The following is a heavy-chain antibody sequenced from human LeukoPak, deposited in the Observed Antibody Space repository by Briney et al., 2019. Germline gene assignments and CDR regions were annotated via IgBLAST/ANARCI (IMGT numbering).Heavy chain of an antibody. V-gene: IGHV1-18*01. CDR3: TLGYCSGGSCYVEDY. Sequence: ASVKVSCKASGYTFTSYGISWARQAPGQGLEWMGWISAYNGNTNYAQKLQGRVTMTTDTSTSTAYMELRSLRSDDTAVYYCTLGYCSGGSCYVEDYWGQGTLVTVSS. D-gene: IGHD2-15*01. J-gene: IGHJ4*02. CDR2: ISAYNGNT. CDR1: GYTFTSYG.